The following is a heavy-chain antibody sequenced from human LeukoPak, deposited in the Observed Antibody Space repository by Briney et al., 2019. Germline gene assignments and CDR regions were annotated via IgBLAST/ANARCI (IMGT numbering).Heavy chain of an antibody. J-gene: IGHJ6*03. CDR2: INHSGST. CDR1: GGSFSGYY. V-gene: IGHV4-34*01. CDR3: ARIPVPLDILTGRTRDYYYYYMDV. D-gene: IGHD3-9*01. Sequence: SETLSLTCAVYGGSFSGYYWSWIRQPPGKGLEWIGEINHSGSTNYNPSLKSRVTISVDTSKNQFSLKLSSVTAADTAVYYCARIPVPLDILTGRTRDYYYYYMDVWGKGTTVTVSS.